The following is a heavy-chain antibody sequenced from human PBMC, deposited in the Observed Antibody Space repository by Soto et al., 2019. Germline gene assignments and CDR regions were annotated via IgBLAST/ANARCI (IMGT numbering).Heavy chain of an antibody. CDR1: GYTFTGYY. D-gene: IGHD3-9*01. CDR2: INPNSGGT. Sequence: GASVKVSCKASGYTFTGYYMHWVRQAPGQGLEWMGWINPNSGGTNYAQKFQGWVTMTRDTSISTAYMELSRLRSDDTAVYYCARAYFESYYDILTGYRAPFDYWGQGTLVNVS. J-gene: IGHJ4*02. V-gene: IGHV1-2*04. CDR3: ARAYFESYYDILTGYRAPFDY.